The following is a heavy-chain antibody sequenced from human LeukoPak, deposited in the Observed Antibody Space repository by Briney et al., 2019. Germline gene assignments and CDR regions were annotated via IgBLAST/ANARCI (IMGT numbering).Heavy chain of an antibody. D-gene: IGHD3-10*01. CDR3: ARGVKGLRGAFDI. Sequence: SSETLSLTCTVSGGSISSGVYYWSWIRQHPGKGLEWIGYIYYSGSTYSNPSLKSRLTMSVDISKNQFSLKLSSVTAADTAVYYCARGVKGLRGAFDIWGQGTMVTVSS. CDR2: IYYSGST. J-gene: IGHJ3*02. CDR1: GGSISSGVYY. V-gene: IGHV4-31*03.